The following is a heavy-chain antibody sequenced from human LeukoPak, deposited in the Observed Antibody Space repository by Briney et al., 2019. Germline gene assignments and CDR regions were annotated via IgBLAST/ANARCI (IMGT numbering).Heavy chain of an antibody. D-gene: IGHD4/OR15-4a*01. J-gene: IGHJ2*01. V-gene: IGHV3-21*06. Sequence: GGSLRLSCAASGFTFSSYSMNWVRQAPGKGLEWVSSISSSSSYIYYADSVKGRFTISRDNSKNTLYLQMNSLRAEDTALYYCARDGNDYGAYWYFDVWGRGTLVTVSS. CDR3: ARDGNDYGAYWYFDV. CDR1: GFTFSSYS. CDR2: ISSSSSYI.